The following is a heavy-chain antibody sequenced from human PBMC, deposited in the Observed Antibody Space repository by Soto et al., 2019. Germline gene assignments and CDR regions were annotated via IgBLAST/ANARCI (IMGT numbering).Heavy chain of an antibody. Sequence: KQSPTLSLTCAISGDSVSSNSAAWNWIRQSPSRGLEWLGRTYYRSKWYNDYAVSVKSRITINPDTSKNQFSLQLNSVTPEDTAVYYCARGSCSGGSCPLLDYWGQGTLVTVSS. CDR2: TYYRSKWYN. CDR1: GDSVSSNSAA. J-gene: IGHJ4*02. CDR3: ARGSCSGGSCPLLDY. D-gene: IGHD2-15*01. V-gene: IGHV6-1*01.